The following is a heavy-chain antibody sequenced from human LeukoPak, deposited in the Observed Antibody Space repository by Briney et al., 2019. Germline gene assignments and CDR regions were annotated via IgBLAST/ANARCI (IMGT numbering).Heavy chain of an antibody. Sequence: SSETLSLTCTVSGGSISSGSYYWSWIRQPPGKGLEWIGYVYYSGSTNYNPSLKSRVIISVDTSKKQFSLKLSSVTAADTAVYYCARSGYRYGADALDIWGQGTMVTVSS. CDR3: ARSGYRYGADALDI. V-gene: IGHV4-61*01. D-gene: IGHD5-18*01. CDR1: GGSISSGSYY. CDR2: VYYSGST. J-gene: IGHJ3*02.